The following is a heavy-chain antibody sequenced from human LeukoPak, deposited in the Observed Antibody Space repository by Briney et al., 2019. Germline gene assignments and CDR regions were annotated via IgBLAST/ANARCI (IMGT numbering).Heavy chain of an antibody. V-gene: IGHV3-33*03. CDR1: GFTFSSYG. J-gene: IGHJ6*02. CDR3: AGLGMDV. CDR2: IWYDGSNK. D-gene: IGHD5-12*01. Sequence: GRSLRLSCAASGFTFSSYGMHWVRQAPGKGLEWVAVIWYDGSNKYYADSVKGRFTISRDNAKNSLYLQMNSLRAEDTAVYYCAGLGMDVWGQGTTVTVSS.